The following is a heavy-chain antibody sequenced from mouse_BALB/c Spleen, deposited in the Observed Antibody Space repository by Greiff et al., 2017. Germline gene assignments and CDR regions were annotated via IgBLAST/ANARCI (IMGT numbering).Heavy chain of an antibody. CDR1: GFNIKDTY. V-gene: IGHV14-3*02. J-gene: IGHJ2*01. CDR3: ARKGYGSSSNYFDY. Sequence: EVKLVESGAELVKPGASVKLSCTASGFNIKDTYMHWVKQRPEQGLEWIGRIDPANGNTKYDPKFQGKATITADTSSNTAYLQLSSLTSEDTAVYYCARKGYGSSSNYFDYWGQGTTLTVSS. CDR2: IDPANGNT. D-gene: IGHD1-1*01.